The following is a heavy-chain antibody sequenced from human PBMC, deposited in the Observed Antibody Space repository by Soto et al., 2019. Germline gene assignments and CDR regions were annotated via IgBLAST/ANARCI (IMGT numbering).Heavy chain of an antibody. CDR2: IYYSGST. D-gene: IGHD2-15*01. CDR1: GGSISSYY. J-gene: IGHJ4*02. V-gene: IGHV4-59*01. Sequence: SETLSLTCTVSGGSISSYYWSWIRQPPGKGLEWIGYIYYSGSTNYNPSLKSRVTISVDTSKNQFSLKLSSVTAADTAVYYCARDAGYCSGGSCYGRREYYFDYWGQGTLVTVSS. CDR3: ARDAGYCSGGSCYGRREYYFDY.